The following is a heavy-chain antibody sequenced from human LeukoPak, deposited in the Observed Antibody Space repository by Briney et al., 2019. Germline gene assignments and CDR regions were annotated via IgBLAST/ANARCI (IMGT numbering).Heavy chain of an antibody. CDR3: ARGAYSSGWPNDY. D-gene: IGHD6-19*01. V-gene: IGHV4-59*01. CDR2: IYYSGST. J-gene: IGHJ4*02. Sequence: SETLSLTCTVSGASISSYCWSWIRQPPGKGLEWIGYIYYSGSTNYNPSLKSRVTISVDTSKNQFSLKLSSVTAADTAVYYCARGAYSSGWPNDYWGQGTLVTVSS. CDR1: GASISSYC.